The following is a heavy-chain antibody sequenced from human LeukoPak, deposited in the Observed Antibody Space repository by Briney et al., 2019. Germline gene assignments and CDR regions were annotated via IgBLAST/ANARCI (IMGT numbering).Heavy chain of an antibody. CDR1: GGSVSSGSYY. CDR3: ARAWSRQPKTSSGYLLDY. CDR2: IYYSGST. J-gene: IGHJ4*02. V-gene: IGHV4-61*01. D-gene: IGHD6-19*01. Sequence: SETLSLTCTVSGGSVSSGSYYWSWIRQPPGKGLEWIGYIYYSGSTNYNPSLKSRVTISVDTSKNQFSLKLSSVTAADTAVYYCARAWSRQPKTSSGYLLDYWGQGTLVTVPS.